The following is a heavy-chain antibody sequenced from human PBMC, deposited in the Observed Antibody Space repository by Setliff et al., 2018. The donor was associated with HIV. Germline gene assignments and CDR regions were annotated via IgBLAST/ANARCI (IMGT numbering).Heavy chain of an antibody. V-gene: IGHV3-9*01. J-gene: IGHJ3*02. D-gene: IGHD2-2*01. CDR1: GFNFGDYG. CDR2: IIWNSGTT. Sequence: GGSLRLSCAASGFNFGDYGIHWVRQAPGKGPEWVSGIIWNSGTTGYADSVKGRFTISRDYAKNSLLLQMNSLRAEDTALYYCVKDSLPGGCDMWGQGSMVTVSS. CDR3: VKDSLPGGCDM.